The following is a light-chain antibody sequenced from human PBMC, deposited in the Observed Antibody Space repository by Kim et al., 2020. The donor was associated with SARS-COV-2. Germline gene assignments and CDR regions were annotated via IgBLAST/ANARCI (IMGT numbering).Light chain of an antibody. CDR1: SGYSNYE. CDR2: VATGGIVG. Sequence: QLVLTQPPSASASLGASVTLTCTLSSGYSNYEVDWYQQRPGKGPRFVMRVATGGIVGSKGDGIPDRFSVLGSGLNRFLTIKNIQEEDESDYHCGADHGSGSNFVYVFGTGTKVTVL. J-gene: IGLJ1*01. V-gene: IGLV9-49*01. CDR3: GADHGSGSNFVYV.